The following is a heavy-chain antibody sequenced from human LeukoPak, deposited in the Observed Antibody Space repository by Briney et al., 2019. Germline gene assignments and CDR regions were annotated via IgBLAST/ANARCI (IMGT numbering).Heavy chain of an antibody. D-gene: IGHD3-10*01. V-gene: IGHV3-11*04. CDR3: TRDVGELSSLYYYYGMDV. Sequence: PGGSLRLSCAASGFTFSNYYMSWVRQAPGKGLEWVSYITSGGSTIYYADSVKGRFTISRDNAKNSLYLQMNSLRAEDTAVYYCTRDVGELSSLYYYYGMDVWGQGTTVTVSS. J-gene: IGHJ6*02. CDR1: GFTFSNYY. CDR2: ITSGGSTI.